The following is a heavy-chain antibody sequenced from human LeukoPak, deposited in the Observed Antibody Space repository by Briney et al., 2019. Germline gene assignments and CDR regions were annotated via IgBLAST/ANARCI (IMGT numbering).Heavy chain of an antibody. V-gene: IGHV3-48*04. CDR2: ISSSSSTI. CDR3: ARDLFYGSWYFPVGYDY. Sequence: GGSLRLSCAASGFTFSSYSMNWVRQAPGKGLEWVSYISSSSSTIYYADSVKGRFTISRDNAKNSLYLQMNSLRAEDTAVYYCARDLFYGSWYFPVGYDYWGQGTLVTVSS. J-gene: IGHJ4*02. D-gene: IGHD6-13*01. CDR1: GFTFSSYS.